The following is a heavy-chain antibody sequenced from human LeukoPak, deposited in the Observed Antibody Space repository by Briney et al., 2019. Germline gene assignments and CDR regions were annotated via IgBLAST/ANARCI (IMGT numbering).Heavy chain of an antibody. CDR2: IRFHGSNE. J-gene: IGHJ5*02. Sequence: PGGSLRLSCAASGFTFRSYGMHWVRQAPGKGLEWVAFIRFHGSNEYYADSVKGRFTISRDNSKNTLYLQMNSLRAEDTAVYYCAKESNRYDNSGYYNWFDPWGQGTLVTVSS. V-gene: IGHV3-30*02. CDR1: GFTFRSYG. CDR3: AKESNRYDNSGYYNWFDP. D-gene: IGHD3-22*01.